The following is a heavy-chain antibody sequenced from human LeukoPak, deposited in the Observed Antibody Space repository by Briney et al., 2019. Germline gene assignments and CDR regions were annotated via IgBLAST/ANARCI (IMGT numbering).Heavy chain of an antibody. Sequence: PSETLSLTCSVSGGSITGSSFYWGWIRQPPGKGLEXXXXXYYSGSTYYSASLKSRVTISLDTSKNHFSLKVTSVTAADTAVYYCARGSYDVLTGYSTLGEYWGQGTLVTVSS. V-gene: IGHV4-39*02. CDR3: ARGSYDVLTGYSTLGEY. CDR2: XYYSGST. D-gene: IGHD3-9*01. J-gene: IGHJ4*02. CDR1: GGSITGSSFY.